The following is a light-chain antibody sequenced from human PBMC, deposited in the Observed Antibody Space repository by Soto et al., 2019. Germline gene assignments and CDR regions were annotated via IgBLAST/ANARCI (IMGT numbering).Light chain of an antibody. Sequence: QSALTQPASVSGSPGQSITISCTGTSSDVGGYNYVSWYQQHPGKAPKLMIYEVNNRPSGVSDRFSGSKSGNTASLTISGLQTEDEADYYFSSYTSSTNLHVFGTGTKLTVL. CDR3: SSYTSSTNLHV. CDR1: SSDVGGYNY. J-gene: IGLJ1*01. V-gene: IGLV2-14*01. CDR2: EVN.